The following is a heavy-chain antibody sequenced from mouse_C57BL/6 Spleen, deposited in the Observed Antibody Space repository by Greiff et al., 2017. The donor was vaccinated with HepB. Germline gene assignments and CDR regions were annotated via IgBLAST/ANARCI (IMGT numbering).Heavy chain of an antibody. CDR3: ARGSKVGY. V-gene: IGHV1-4*01. D-gene: IGHD1-1*02. Sequence: QVQLKESGAELARPGASVKMSCKASGYTFTSYTMHWVKQRPGQGLEWIGYINPSSGYTKYNQKFKDKATLTADKSSSTAYMQLSSLTSEDSAVYYCARGSKVGYWGQGTTLTVSS. CDR1: GYTFTSYT. CDR2: INPSSGYT. J-gene: IGHJ2*01.